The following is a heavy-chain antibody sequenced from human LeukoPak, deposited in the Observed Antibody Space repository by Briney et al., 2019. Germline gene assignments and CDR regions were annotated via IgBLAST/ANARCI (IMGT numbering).Heavy chain of an antibody. D-gene: IGHD5-12*01. J-gene: IGHJ4*02. CDR1: GGSISSSNW. CDR3: ARGYTTISFDY. V-gene: IGHV4-4*02. Sequence: SETLSLTCAVSGGSISSSNWWSWVRQPPGKGLEWIGEIYHSGSTNYNPSLKSRVTISVDTSKNQFSLKLSSVTAADTAVYYCARGYTTISFDYWGQGTLVTVSS. CDR2: IYHSGST.